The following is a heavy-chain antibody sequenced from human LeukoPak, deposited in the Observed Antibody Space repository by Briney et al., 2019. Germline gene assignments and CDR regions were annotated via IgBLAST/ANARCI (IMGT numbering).Heavy chain of an antibody. CDR3: ARGLSPRAYSYGFKPDNSYYYYMDV. D-gene: IGHD5-18*01. CDR1: GGTFSSYA. V-gene: IGHV1-69*05. CDR2: IIPIFGTA. J-gene: IGHJ6*03. Sequence: WASVKVSCKASGGTFSSYAISWVRQAPGHGLELMGGIIPIFGTANYAQKFQGRVTITTDESTSTAYMELSSLRSEDTAVYYCARGLSPRAYSYGFKPDNSYYYYMDVWGKGTTVTVSS.